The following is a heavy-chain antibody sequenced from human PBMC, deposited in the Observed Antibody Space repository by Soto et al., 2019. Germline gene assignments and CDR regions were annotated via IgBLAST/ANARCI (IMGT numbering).Heavy chain of an antibody. CDR2: ISTYNGNT. CDR3: TRGGQPIDY. V-gene: IGHV1-18*01. J-gene: IGHJ4*02. Sequence: ASVKVSCKASGYTFSRNDIRWVRQAPGQGLEWMGWISTYNGNTNYAQKLQGRVTMTTDTSTSTAYMELRSLRSDDTAVYYCTRGGQPIDYWGQGTLVTVSS. CDR1: GYTFSRND.